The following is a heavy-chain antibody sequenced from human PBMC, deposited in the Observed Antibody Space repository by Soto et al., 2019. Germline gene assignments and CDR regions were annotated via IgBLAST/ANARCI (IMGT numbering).Heavy chain of an antibody. CDR1: GYTFTSYG. Sequence: GASVKVSCKASGYTFTSYGISWVRQAPGQGLEWMGWISAYNGNTNYAQKLQGRVTMTTDTSTSTAYMELRSLRSDDTAVYYCARDLEWELLNITGPDAFDIWGQGTMVTVSS. CDR3: ARDLEWELLNITGPDAFDI. CDR2: ISAYNGNT. D-gene: IGHD1-26*01. J-gene: IGHJ3*02. V-gene: IGHV1-18*01.